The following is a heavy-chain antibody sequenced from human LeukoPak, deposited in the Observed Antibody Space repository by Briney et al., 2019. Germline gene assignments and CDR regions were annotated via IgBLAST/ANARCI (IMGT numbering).Heavy chain of an antibody. V-gene: IGHV3-23*01. Sequence: GGTLRLSCAASGFTFSSYGMSWVRQAPGKGLEWVSAISGSGGSTYYADSVKGRFTISRDNSKNTLYLQMNSLRAEDTAVYYCAKGGWELLHGYYFDYWGQGTLVTVSS. J-gene: IGHJ4*02. CDR3: AKGGWELLHGYYFDY. CDR2: ISGSGGST. D-gene: IGHD1-26*01. CDR1: GFTFSSYG.